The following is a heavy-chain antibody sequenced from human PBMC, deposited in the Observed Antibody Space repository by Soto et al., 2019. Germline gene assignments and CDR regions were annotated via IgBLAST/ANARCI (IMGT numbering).Heavy chain of an antibody. CDR1: GFTFSRYA. V-gene: IGHV3-23*01. J-gene: IGHJ4*02. CDR2: ISGSGGST. Sequence: GGSLRLSCAASGFTFSRYAMSWVRQAPGKGLEWVSAISGSGGSTYYADSVKGRFTISRDNSKNTLYLQMNSLRAEDTAVYYCAKGRIAAAGRPHFDYWGQGTLVTVSS. D-gene: IGHD6-13*01. CDR3: AKGRIAAAGRPHFDY.